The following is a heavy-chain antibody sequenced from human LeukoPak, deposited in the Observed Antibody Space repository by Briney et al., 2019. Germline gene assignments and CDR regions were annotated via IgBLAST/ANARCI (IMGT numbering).Heavy chain of an antibody. Sequence: GGSLRLSCAASGFTFSSYWMSWVRQAPGKGLEWVANIKQDGSEKYYVDSVKGRFTISRDNAKNSLYLQMNSLRAEDTAVYYCARATYYYDSSGYYYFDYWGQGILVTVSS. V-gene: IGHV3-7*01. D-gene: IGHD3-22*01. CDR3: ARATYYYDSSGYYYFDY. CDR1: GFTFSSYW. CDR2: IKQDGSEK. J-gene: IGHJ4*02.